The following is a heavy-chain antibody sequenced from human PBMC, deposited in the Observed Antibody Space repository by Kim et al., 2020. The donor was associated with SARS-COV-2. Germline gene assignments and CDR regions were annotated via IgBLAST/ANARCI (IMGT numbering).Heavy chain of an antibody. J-gene: IGHJ5*02. Sequence: SETLSLTCAVYGGSFSGYYWSWIRHPPGKGLEWIGEINHSGSTKYNPSLKSRVTISVDTSKNKFSLKLSSVTAADTAVYYCARKLVTMVRGVIRVWFDPWGQGTLVTVSS. CDR1: GGSFSGYY. CDR3: ARKLVTMVRGVIRVWFDP. D-gene: IGHD3-10*01. V-gene: IGHV4-34*01. CDR2: INHSGST.